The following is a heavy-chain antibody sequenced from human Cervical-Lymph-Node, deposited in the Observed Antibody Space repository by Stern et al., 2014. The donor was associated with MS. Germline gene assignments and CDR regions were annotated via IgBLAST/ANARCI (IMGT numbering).Heavy chain of an antibody. Sequence: QVQLVQSGTEVKKPGASMKVSCKTSGFIFTNYYIHWVRQDPGQGLEWMGIINPRGGSTDSAQEFQGRLTLTRDTSTTTVYMQLSSLRSEDTAVYYCARYYDGYDGGLDYWGQGTVVIVSS. CDR3: ARYYDGYDGGLDY. CDR1: GFIFTNYY. J-gene: IGHJ4*02. D-gene: IGHD5-12*01. V-gene: IGHV1-46*03. CDR2: INPRGGST.